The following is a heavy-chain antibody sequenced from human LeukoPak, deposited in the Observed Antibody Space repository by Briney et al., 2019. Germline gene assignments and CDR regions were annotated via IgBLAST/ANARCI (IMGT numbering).Heavy chain of an antibody. D-gene: IGHD6-6*01. CDR2: IYYSGST. CDR3: ARGWHSSSARPLGGLDY. V-gene: IGHV4-39*07. Sequence: PSETLSHTCTVSGGSISSSSYYWGWIRQPPGKGLEWIGSIYYSGSTYYNPSLKSRVTISVDTSKNQFSLKLSSVTAADTAVYYCARGWHSSSARPLGGLDYWGQGTLVTVSS. J-gene: IGHJ4*02. CDR1: GGSISSSSYY.